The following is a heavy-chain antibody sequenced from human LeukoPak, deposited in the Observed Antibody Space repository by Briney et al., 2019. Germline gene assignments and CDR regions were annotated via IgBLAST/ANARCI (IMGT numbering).Heavy chain of an antibody. Sequence: GGSLRLSCAASGFTFSSYWMHWVRQAPGKGLVWVSRINSDGSSTSYADSVKGRFTISRDNAKNTLYLQMNSLRAEDAAVYYCARVSIRGRDYYYYMDVWGKGTTVTVSS. CDR1: GFTFSSYW. D-gene: IGHD3-3*02. CDR3: ARVSIRGRDYYYYMDV. CDR2: INSDGSST. V-gene: IGHV3-74*01. J-gene: IGHJ6*03.